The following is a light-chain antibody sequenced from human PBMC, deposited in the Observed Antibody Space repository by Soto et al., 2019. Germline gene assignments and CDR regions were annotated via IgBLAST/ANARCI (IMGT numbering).Light chain of an antibody. CDR3: QQYNKWPRT. V-gene: IGKV3-15*01. CDR2: GAP. J-gene: IGKJ1*01. CDR1: QSISSD. Sequence: EIVMTQSPATLSVSSEERATLACRASQSISSDVAWYQQKPGQAPRLLIYGAPTTATGIPARFSGSGSGTELTLTISSLQSEDLAVYNCQQYNKWPRTFGKGTKVDIK.